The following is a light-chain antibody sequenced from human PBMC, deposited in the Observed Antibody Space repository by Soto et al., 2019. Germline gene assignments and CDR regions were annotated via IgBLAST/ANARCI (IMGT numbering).Light chain of an antibody. J-gene: IGLJ1*01. CDR2: DVN. V-gene: IGLV2-14*01. Sequence: QSALSQPASVSGSPGQSITISCTGTSSDVGVYTLVSWYQQHPDKAPKLMIYDVNNRPSGVSNRFSGSKSGNTAYLTISGLQAEDEADYYCCSYTSSNTLYVFGTGTKLTVL. CDR1: SSDVGVYTL. CDR3: CSYTSSNTLYV.